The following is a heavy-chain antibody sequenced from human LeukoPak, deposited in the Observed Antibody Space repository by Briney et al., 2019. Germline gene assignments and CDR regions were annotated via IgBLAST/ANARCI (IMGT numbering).Heavy chain of an antibody. CDR3: ARVGGGYEIPY. CDR2: INPSGGST. J-gene: IGHJ4*02. Sequence: GASVKVSCKASGYTFTSYYMHWVRQAPGQGLEWMGIINPSGGSTSYAQKFQGRVTMTRDMSTSTVYMELSSLRSEDTAVYYCARVGGGYEIPYWGQGTLVTFSS. D-gene: IGHD5-12*01. CDR1: GYTFTSYY. V-gene: IGHV1-46*01.